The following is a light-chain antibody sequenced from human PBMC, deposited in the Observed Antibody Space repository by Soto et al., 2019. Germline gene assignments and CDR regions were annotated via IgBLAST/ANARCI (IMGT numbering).Light chain of an antibody. CDR3: QQCHTYPWT. CDR2: KAS. J-gene: IGKJ1*01. Sequence: DIQMTQSPSTLSASVGDRVTITCRASQSISSWLAWYQQKPGKAPKLLIYKASSLESGVPSRFSGSGSGTEFPLTISSLQPDDFATYYCQQCHTYPWTFGQGTKVDIK. CDR1: QSISSW. V-gene: IGKV1-5*03.